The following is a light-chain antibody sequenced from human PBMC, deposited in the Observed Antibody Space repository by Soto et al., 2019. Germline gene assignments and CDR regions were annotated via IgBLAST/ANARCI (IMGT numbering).Light chain of an antibody. Sequence: EIVFTPSPDTPSFSSGERATLSCRASQSVSGYLGWYQQKPGQPPRLLIYGASTRATGIPDRFSGSGSGTDFTLTITRLEPEDFAVYYCQQYDSSPRTFGQGTKV. CDR3: QQYDSSPRT. J-gene: IGKJ1*01. CDR1: QSVSGY. V-gene: IGKV3-20*01. CDR2: GAS.